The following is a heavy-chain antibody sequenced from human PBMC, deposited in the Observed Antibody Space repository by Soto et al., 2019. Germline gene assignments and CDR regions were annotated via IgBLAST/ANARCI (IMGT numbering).Heavy chain of an antibody. CDR3: ARDGGIVVVGAFDI. J-gene: IGHJ3*02. D-gene: IGHD2-2*01. V-gene: IGHV1-69*08. Sequence: QVQLVQSGAEVKKPGSSVKVSCKASGGTFSSYTISWVRQAPGQGLEWMGRIIPILGIANYAQKFQGRVTITADKSTSTACMELSSLRSEDTAVYYCARDGGIVVVGAFDIWGQGTMVTVSS. CDR2: IIPILGIA. CDR1: GGTFSSYT.